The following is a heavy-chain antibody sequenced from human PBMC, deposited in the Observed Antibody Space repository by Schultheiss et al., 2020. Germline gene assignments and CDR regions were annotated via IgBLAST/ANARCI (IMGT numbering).Heavy chain of an antibody. J-gene: IGHJ5*02. V-gene: IGHV1-2*04. CDR1: GYTFTGYY. Sequence: ASVKVSCKASGYTFTGYYMHWVRQAPGQGLEWMGWINPNSGGTNYAQKFQGWVTMTRDTSISTAYMELSRLRSDDTAVYYCAREGYSSTWYRGAWFDPWGQGTLVTVSS. D-gene: IGHD6-13*01. CDR2: INPNSGGT. CDR3: AREGYSSTWYRGAWFDP.